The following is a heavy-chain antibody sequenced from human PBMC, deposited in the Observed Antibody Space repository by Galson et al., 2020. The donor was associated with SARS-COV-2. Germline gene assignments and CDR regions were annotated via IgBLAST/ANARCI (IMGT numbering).Heavy chain of an antibody. D-gene: IGHD3-10*01. Sequence: SETLSLTCTVSGGSISSGGYYWSWIRQHPGKGLEWIGYIYYSGSTYYNPSLKSRVTISVDTSKNQFSLKLSSVTAADTAVYYCARDASMVRGVFDPWGQGTLVTVSS. J-gene: IGHJ5*02. V-gene: IGHV4-31*03. CDR2: IYYSGST. CDR1: GGSISSGGYY. CDR3: ARDASMVRGVFDP.